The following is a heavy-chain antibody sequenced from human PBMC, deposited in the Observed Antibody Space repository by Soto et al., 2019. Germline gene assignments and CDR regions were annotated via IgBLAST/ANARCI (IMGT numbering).Heavy chain of an antibody. V-gene: IGHV3-9*01. CDR2: ISWNSGSI. CDR1: GFTFDDYA. J-gene: IGHJ6*02. CDR3: AKSGANYYYYGMDV. Sequence: GGSLRLSCAASGFTFDDYAMHWVRQAPGKGLEWVSGISWNSGSIGYADSVKGRFTISRDNAKNSLYLQMNSLRAEDTALYYCAKSGANYYYYGMDVWGQGTTVTVSS.